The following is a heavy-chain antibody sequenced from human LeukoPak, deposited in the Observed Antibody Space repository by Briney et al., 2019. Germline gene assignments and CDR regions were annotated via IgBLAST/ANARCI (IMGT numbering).Heavy chain of an antibody. Sequence: GGSLRLSCAASGFTVSSNCMSWVRQAPGKGLEWVSVIYSGGSTYYADSVKGRFTISRDNSKNTLYLQMNSLRAEDTAVYYCARAQMRGGVFDYWGQGTLVTVSS. D-gene: IGHD3-16*01. CDR3: ARAQMRGGVFDY. CDR1: GFTVSSNC. J-gene: IGHJ4*02. V-gene: IGHV3-66*02. CDR2: IYSGGST.